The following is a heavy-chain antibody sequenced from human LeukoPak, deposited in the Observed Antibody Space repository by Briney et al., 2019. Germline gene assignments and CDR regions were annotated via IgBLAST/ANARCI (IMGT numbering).Heavy chain of an antibody. J-gene: IGHJ4*02. Sequence: GGSLRLSCAASGFSFSTYAMSWVRQAPGKGLEWVSAISATGGSTYYADSVKGRFTISRDNSKNTLYLQINTLRAEDTAVYYCARAEGSGSGAYTLDYWGQGILVTVSS. D-gene: IGHD3-10*01. CDR1: GFSFSTYA. CDR3: ARAEGSGSGAYTLDY. V-gene: IGHV3-23*01. CDR2: ISATGGST.